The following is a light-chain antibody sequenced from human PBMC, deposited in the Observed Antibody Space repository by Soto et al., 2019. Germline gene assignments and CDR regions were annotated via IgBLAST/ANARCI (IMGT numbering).Light chain of an antibody. V-gene: IGKV3-15*01. J-gene: IGKJ2*01. Sequence: EILMTQSPATLSVSPGERATLSCRASQSVSHNLAWYQQKPGQAPRLLFYGASIRAIGIPARFSGSGSGTXXXXXXXXXXXXDFAXYYXQQSNNWPYTFGQGTKLEIK. CDR1: QSVSHN. CDR3: QQSNNWPYT. CDR2: GAS.